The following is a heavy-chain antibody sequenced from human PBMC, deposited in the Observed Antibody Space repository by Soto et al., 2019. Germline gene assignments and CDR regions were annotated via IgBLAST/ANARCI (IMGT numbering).Heavy chain of an antibody. D-gene: IGHD3-16*02. CDR2: IYHSGST. J-gene: IGHJ4*02. Sequence: SETLSLTCAVSSGSISSRNWWSWVRQPPGKGLEWIGKIYHSGSTNYNPSLKSRVTISVDKSKNQFSLKLSSVTAADTAVYYCARALGEYDNIWGSYRPYYFDYWGQGILVTVSS. CDR3: ARALGEYDNIWGSYRPYYFDY. CDR1: SGSISSRNW. V-gene: IGHV4-4*02.